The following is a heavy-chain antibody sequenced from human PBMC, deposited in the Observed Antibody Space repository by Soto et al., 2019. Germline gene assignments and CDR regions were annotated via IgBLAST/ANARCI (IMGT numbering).Heavy chain of an antibody. CDR3: ARKPTYYDFWSGSSPPDY. J-gene: IGHJ4*02. CDR1: GFTFSSYW. D-gene: IGHD3-3*01. CDR2: INSDGSST. V-gene: IGHV3-74*01. Sequence: EVQLVESGGGLVQPGGSLRLSCAASGFTFSSYWMHWVRQAPVKGLVWFSRINSDGSSTSYADSVKGRFTISRDNAKNTLYLQMNSLRAEDTAVYYCARKPTYYDFWSGSSPPDYWGQGTLVTVSS.